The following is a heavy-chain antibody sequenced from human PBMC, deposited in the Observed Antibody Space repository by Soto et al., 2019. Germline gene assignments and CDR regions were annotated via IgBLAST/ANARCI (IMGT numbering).Heavy chain of an antibody. Sequence: EVQLVESGGGLVQPGGSLRLSCAASGFTFSSYSMNWVRQAPGKGLEWVSYISSSSSTIYYADSVKGRFTISRDNAKNSLYLQMNSLRDEDTAVYYCARVWDYYDSSGYLFDYWGQGTLVTVSS. CDR2: ISSSSSTI. J-gene: IGHJ4*02. D-gene: IGHD3-22*01. CDR1: GFTFSSYS. CDR3: ARVWDYYDSSGYLFDY. V-gene: IGHV3-48*02.